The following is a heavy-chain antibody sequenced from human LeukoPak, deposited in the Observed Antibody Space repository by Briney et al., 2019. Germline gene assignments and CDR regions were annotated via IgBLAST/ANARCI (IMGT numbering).Heavy chain of an antibody. V-gene: IGHV4-59*01. D-gene: IGHD4-11*01. J-gene: IGHJ4*02. Sequence: SETLSLTCTVSGGSISSYYWSWIRQPPGKGLEWIGYIYYSGSTNYNPSLKSRVTISVDTSKNQFSLKLSSVTAADTAVYYCARFRLQTFDYWGQGSLVTVSS. CDR1: GGSISSYY. CDR3: ARFRLQTFDY. CDR2: IYYSGST.